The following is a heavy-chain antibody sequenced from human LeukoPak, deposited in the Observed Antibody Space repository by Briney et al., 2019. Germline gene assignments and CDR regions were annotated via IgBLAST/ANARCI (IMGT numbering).Heavy chain of an antibody. Sequence: GGSLRLSCAASGFTFSSYAMHWVRQAPGKGLEWVSGISWNSGSIGYADSVKGRFTISRDNAKNSLYLQMNSLRAEDTALYYCAKDHYYDSSGPLDYWGQGTLVTVFS. V-gene: IGHV3-9*01. CDR1: GFTFSSYA. CDR2: ISWNSGSI. J-gene: IGHJ4*02. CDR3: AKDHYYDSSGPLDY. D-gene: IGHD3-22*01.